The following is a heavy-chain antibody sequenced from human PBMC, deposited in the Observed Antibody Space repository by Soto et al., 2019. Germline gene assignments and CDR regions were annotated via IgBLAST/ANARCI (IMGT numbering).Heavy chain of an antibody. Sequence: EVQLVESGGGLVQPGGSLRLSCAASGFTFSTYWMHWVRQAPGRGPVWVSRINSDGSITRYADSVKGRFTISRDNAKNTLYLQMNSLRADDTAVYYCARDCGRYSLDYWGQGTLVTVSS. V-gene: IGHV3-74*01. CDR1: GFTFSTYW. CDR2: INSDGSIT. J-gene: IGHJ4*02. D-gene: IGHD1-26*01. CDR3: ARDCGRYSLDY.